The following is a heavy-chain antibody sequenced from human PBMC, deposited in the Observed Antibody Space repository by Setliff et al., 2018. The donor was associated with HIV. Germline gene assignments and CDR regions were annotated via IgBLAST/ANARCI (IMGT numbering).Heavy chain of an antibody. CDR3: ARDYYSLPLVGHFEF. CDR1: GYTFTSYG. Sequence: ASVKVSCKASGYTFTSYGMSWVRQAPGQGLEWMGWISAYNGNTHYAQKLQGRVTMTTDTSTSTAYMELRSLRSDDTAVYYCARDYYSLPLVGHFEFWGQGTLVTVSS. D-gene: IGHD3-10*01. CDR2: ISAYNGNT. J-gene: IGHJ4*02. V-gene: IGHV1-18*01.